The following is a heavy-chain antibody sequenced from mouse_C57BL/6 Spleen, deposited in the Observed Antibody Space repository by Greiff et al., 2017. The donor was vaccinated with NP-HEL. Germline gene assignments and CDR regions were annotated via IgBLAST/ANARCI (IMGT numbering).Heavy chain of an antibody. CDR3: ARDGLLYYCYAMDY. J-gene: IGHJ4*01. D-gene: IGHD2-1*01. CDR2: ISDGGSYT. Sequence: EVQLVESGGGLVKPGGSLKLSCAASGFTFSSYAMSWVRQTPGKRLEWVATISDGGSYTYYPDNVKGRFTISRNNAKNNLYLQMSHLKSEDTAMYYCARDGLLYYCYAMDYWGQGTSVTVSS. V-gene: IGHV5-4*01. CDR1: GFTFSSYA.